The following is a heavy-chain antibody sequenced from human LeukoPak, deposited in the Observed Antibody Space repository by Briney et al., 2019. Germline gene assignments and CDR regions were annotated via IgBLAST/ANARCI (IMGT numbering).Heavy chain of an antibody. V-gene: IGHV4-61*05. CDR2: IYYSGST. CDR3: ARGRDRGYYYGSGSFPFDY. J-gene: IGHJ4*02. Sequence: PSETLSLTCTVSGGSISSSSDYWSWIRQPPGKGLEWIGYIYYSGSTNYNPSLKSRVTISVDTSKNQFSLKLSSVTAADTAVYYCARGRDRGYYYGSGSFPFDYWGQGTLVTVSS. CDR1: GGSISSSSDY. D-gene: IGHD3-10*01.